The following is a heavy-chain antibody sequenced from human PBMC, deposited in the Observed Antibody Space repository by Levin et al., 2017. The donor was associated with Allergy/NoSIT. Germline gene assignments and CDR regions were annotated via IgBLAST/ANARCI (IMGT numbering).Heavy chain of an antibody. Sequence: PSETLSLTCAASGFTFSGSAMHWVRQASGKGLEWVGRIRSKANSYATAYAASVKGRFTISRDDSKNTAYLQMNSLKTEDTAVYYCAGIAAAGTGNWGQGTLVTVSS. J-gene: IGHJ4*02. D-gene: IGHD6-13*01. V-gene: IGHV3-73*01. CDR3: AGIAAAGTGN. CDR1: GFTFSGSA. CDR2: IRSKANSYAT.